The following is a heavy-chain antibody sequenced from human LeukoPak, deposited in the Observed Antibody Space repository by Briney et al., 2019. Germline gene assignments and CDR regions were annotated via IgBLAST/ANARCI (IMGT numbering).Heavy chain of an antibody. Sequence: SETLSLTCTVSGGSISSSSNYWGWIRQPPGKGLEWIGSIFYSGTTYYNPSLKSRVTISVDTSKSQFSLKLSSVTAADTAVYYCARDGDYGDAFDIWGQGTMVTVSS. CDR2: IFYSGTT. J-gene: IGHJ3*02. V-gene: IGHV4-39*07. D-gene: IGHD4-17*01. CDR3: ARDGDYGDAFDI. CDR1: GGSISSSSNY.